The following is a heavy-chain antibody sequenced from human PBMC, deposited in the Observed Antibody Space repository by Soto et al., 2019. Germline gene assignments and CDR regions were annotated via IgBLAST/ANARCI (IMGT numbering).Heavy chain of an antibody. V-gene: IGHV1-69*01. CDR2: IIPIFGTA. CDR1: GGTFSSYA. Sequence: QVQLVQSGAEVKKPGSSVKVSCKASGGTFSSYAISWVRQAPGQGLEWMGGIIPIFGTANYAQKFRGRVTITADESTSTAYMELSSLTSEDTAVYYCASRTTVTTNYYYYGMDVWGQGTTVTVSS. CDR3: ASRTTVTTNYYYYGMDV. J-gene: IGHJ6*02. D-gene: IGHD4-17*01.